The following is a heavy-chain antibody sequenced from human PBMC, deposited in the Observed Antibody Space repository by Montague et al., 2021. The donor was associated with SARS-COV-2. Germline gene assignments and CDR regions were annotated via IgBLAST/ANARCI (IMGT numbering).Heavy chain of an antibody. Sequence: SETLSLTCSVSSGSIISSGYYWGWIRQPPGKELEWIGNIYYSGTTYYXPSLQSRGTISVDTSKNHLSLSLSSVTAADTAVYFCARGMMRGVTTPFDYWGQGSQVTVSS. V-gene: IGHV4-39*02. CDR2: IYYSGTT. D-gene: IGHD3-10*01. CDR1: SGSIISSGYY. J-gene: IGHJ4*02. CDR3: ARGMMRGVTTPFDY.